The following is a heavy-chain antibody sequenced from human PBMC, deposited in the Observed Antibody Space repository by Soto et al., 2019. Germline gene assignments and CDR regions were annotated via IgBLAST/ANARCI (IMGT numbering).Heavy chain of an antibody. D-gene: IGHD3-10*01. J-gene: IGHJ4*02. V-gene: IGHV1-69*01. CDR2: LIPLFGTA. CDR3: ATELGENPASPFDA. CDR1: GVTFSSET. Sequence: QVQLVQSGADVKKPGSSVKVSCQASGVTFSSETLGWVRQAPGQGLEWVGGLIPLFGTASYAQKFQGRVTISADESTRTVYMELSSLRSDDTAVYFCATELGENPASPFDAWGQGTLVTVSS.